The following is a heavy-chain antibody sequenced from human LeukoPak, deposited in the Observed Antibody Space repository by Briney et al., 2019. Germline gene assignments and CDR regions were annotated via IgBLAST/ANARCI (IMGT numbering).Heavy chain of an antibody. CDR2: ISGSGGST. Sequence: GGSLRLSCAASGFTFSSYAMSWVRQAPGKGLEWVSAISGSGGSTYYADSVKGRFTISRDNSKNTLYLQMNSLRAEDTAIYYCARLLDTQGYGDLLYYFDYWGQGTLVTVSS. V-gene: IGHV3-23*01. J-gene: IGHJ4*02. CDR1: GFTFSSYA. D-gene: IGHD4-17*01. CDR3: ARLLDTQGYGDLLYYFDY.